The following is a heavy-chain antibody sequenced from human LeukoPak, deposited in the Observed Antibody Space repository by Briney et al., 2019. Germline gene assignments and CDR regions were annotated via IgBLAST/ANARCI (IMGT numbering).Heavy chain of an antibody. CDR2: ISYDGSNK. J-gene: IGHJ4*02. D-gene: IGHD3-10*01. Sequence: GGSLRLSCAASGFTFSSYGMHWVRQAPGKGLEWVAVISYDGSNKYYADSVKGRFTISRDNSKNTLYLQMNSLRAEDTAVYYCAKPPYYYGSGSSTYFDYWGQGTLVTVSS. V-gene: IGHV3-30*18. CDR3: AKPPYYYGSGSSTYFDY. CDR1: GFTFSSYG.